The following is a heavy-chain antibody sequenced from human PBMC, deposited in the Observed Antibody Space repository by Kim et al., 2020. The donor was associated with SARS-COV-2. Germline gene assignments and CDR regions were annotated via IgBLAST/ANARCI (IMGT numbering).Heavy chain of an antibody. CDR1: GFTFSRAW. V-gene: IGHV3-15*01. CDR2: IKSKTDGRTS. CDR3: TKVDRITISGVVILV. Sequence: GGSLRLSCAASGFTFSRAWMSWVRQAPGKGLEWVCRIKSKTDGRTSDHSAPGKGRFTISRDDSRNTVYLQMNSLKTEDTAVYYCTKVDRITISGVVILVWGQGTTVTVSS. J-gene: IGHJ6*02. D-gene: IGHD3-3*01.